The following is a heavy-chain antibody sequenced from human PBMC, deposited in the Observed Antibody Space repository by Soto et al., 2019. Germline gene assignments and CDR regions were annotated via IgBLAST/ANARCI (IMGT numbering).Heavy chain of an antibody. D-gene: IGHD3-22*01. Sequence: QVQLVESGGGVVQPGRSLRLTCAASGFIFSGSGMHWVRQAPGKGLEWVALISYDGSRTYYADSVRDRFTISRDNGQNTLYLQMNSRRAEDTVVYFCARWVGGSMYDNSGKYDSWGQGTLVIVSS. V-gene: IGHV3-30*03. CDR1: GFIFSGSG. CDR2: ISYDGSRT. CDR3: ARWVGGSMYDNSGKYDS. J-gene: IGHJ5*01.